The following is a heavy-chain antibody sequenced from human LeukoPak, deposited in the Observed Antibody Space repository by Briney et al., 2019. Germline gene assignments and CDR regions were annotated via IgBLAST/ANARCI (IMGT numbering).Heavy chain of an antibody. CDR1: GYTFTSYY. Sequence: ASVKVSCKASGYTFTSYYMHWVRRAPGQGLEWVGVINPSGGSRNYAQKFQGRVTMTRDTSTSTVYMEVSSLRSEDTAVYYCARDNSPYCSRTSCYDYYYGMDVWGQGTTVTVSS. CDR2: INPSGGSR. J-gene: IGHJ6*02. V-gene: IGHV1-46*01. CDR3: ARDNSPYCSRTSCYDYYYGMDV. D-gene: IGHD2-2*01.